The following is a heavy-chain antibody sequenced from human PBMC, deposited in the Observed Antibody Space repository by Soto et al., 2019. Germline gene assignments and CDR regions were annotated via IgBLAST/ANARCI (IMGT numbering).Heavy chain of an antibody. V-gene: IGHV4-31*02. J-gene: IGHJ6*02. CDR1: GGSISSGGYY. CDR2: IYYSGST. D-gene: IGHD5-18*01. CDR3: ARAPPGDVDTAMVTYYYYGMDV. Sequence: TLSHTWTVSGGSISSGGYYGSWIRQHPGKGLECLGYIYYSGSTYYNPSLKSRVTISVDTSKNQFSLKLSSVTAADTAVYYCARAPPGDVDTAMVTYYYYGMDVWGQGTTVTVSS.